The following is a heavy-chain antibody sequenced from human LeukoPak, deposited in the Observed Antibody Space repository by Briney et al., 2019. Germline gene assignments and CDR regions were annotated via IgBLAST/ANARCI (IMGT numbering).Heavy chain of an antibody. D-gene: IGHD5-18*01. CDR2: IIPIFGTA. Sequence: ASVTVSCKASGYTFTSYAISWVRQAPGQGLEWMGGIIPIFGTANYAQKFQGRVTITADESTSTAYMELSSLRSEDTAVYYCASGTAGGYSYGSFDYWGQGTLVTVSS. CDR1: GYTFTSYA. CDR3: ASGTAGGYSYGSFDY. J-gene: IGHJ4*02. V-gene: IGHV1-69*13.